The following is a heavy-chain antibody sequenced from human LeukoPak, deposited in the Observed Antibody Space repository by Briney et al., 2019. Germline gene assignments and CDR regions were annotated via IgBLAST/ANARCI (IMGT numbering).Heavy chain of an antibody. Sequence: GRSLRLACAASGLSFSTQWTTWVRHAPGKRLGWVANINQDGSEKNYMHSVKGRFTIPKDNPKNSLYLQINSRRVQATAVFYCARGGSSSSWFWIYCGEGALVTVSS. V-gene: IGHV3-7*01. D-gene: IGHD6-13*01. CDR2: INQDGSEK. CDR3: ARGGSSSSWFWIY. J-gene: IGHJ4*02. CDR1: GLSFSTQW.